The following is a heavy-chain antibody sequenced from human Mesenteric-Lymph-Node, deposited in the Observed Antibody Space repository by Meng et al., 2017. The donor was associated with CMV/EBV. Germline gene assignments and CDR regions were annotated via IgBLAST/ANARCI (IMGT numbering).Heavy chain of an antibody. V-gene: IGHV4-59*01. CDR3: ARAGTTGTTVDY. CDR2: NYFGVT. J-gene: IGHJ4*02. Sequence: SETLSLTCTVSGVSISGYYWSWIRQSPGKGLEWIGYNYFGVTNYNASLSSRVIISADTTKNQISLKMSSVTVADTAVYYCARAGTTGTTVDYWGQGTLVTVSS. CDR1: GVSISGYY. D-gene: IGHD1-1*01.